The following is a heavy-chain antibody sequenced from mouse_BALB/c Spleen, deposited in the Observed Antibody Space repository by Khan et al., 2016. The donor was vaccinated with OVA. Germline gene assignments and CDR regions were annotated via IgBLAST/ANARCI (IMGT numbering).Heavy chain of an antibody. CDR3: TFSKLLYAMDY. CDR2: IDPANGNT. CDR1: GFNIKDTY. Sequence: EVQLLESGAELVKPGASVKLSCTGSGFNIKDTYMHWVKQRPEQGLEWIGRIDPANGNTKYDPKFQAKATLTADTASNAAYLQLSSLTSEDTAVYYCTFSKLLYAMDYWGQGTPVTVSS. J-gene: IGHJ4*01. V-gene: IGHV14-3*02.